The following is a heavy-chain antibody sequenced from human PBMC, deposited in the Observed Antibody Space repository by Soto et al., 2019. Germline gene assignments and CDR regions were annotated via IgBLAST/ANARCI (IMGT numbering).Heavy chain of an antibody. V-gene: IGHV1-69*01. CDR3: ARDRKQPLDL. Sequence: QVQLGQSGAEVKKPGPSVKVSCKDSGGTFSSYAISWVRQAPGQGLEWMGGIIPICGTANYAQKVQGRVTSTADESTSTAYKELSSLRSEDMAVYYCARDRKQPLDLWGQGKMVTGSS. CDR1: GGTFSSYA. J-gene: IGHJ3*01. CDR2: IIPICGTA. D-gene: IGHD5-18*01.